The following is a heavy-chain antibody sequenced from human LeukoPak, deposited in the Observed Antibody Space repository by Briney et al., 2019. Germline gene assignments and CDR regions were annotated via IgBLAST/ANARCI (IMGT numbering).Heavy chain of an antibody. CDR3: ARGARTTVTTFVDY. J-gene: IGHJ4*02. CDR1: GLNIRNYW. V-gene: IGHV3-23*01. D-gene: IGHD4-17*01. CDR2: ISGSGGST. Sequence: PGGSLRLSCALSGLNIRNYWMHWVRQAPGKGLEWVSAISGSGGSTYYADSVKGRFTISRDNSKNTLYLQMNSLRAEDTAVYYCARGARTTVTTFVDYWGQGTLVTVSS.